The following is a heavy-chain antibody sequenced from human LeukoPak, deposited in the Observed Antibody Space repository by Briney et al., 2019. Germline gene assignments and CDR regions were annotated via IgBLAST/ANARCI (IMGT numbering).Heavy chain of an antibody. V-gene: IGHV3-7*01. CDR2: IKQDGSEE. D-gene: IGHD1-14*01. CDR3: ATYKRWVAGDV. Sequence: GGSLRLSCAASGFTFSDSWMSWVRQAPGKGPEWVANIKQDGSEEHYVGSVKGRFTVSRDNARNSLFLQMNSLRVEDTAVYYCATYKRWVAGDVWGQGTTVSVSS. CDR1: GFTFSDSW. J-gene: IGHJ6*02.